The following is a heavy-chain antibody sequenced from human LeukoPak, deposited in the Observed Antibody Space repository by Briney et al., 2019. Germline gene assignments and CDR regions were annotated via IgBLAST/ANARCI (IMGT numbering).Heavy chain of an antibody. V-gene: IGHV4-34*01. CDR1: GGSFSGYY. CDR3: ARRIAARPRGYWFDP. Sequence: SETLSLTCAVYGGSFSGYYWIWIRQPPGKWLEWIGEINHSGSTNYNPSLKSRFTISVDTSKNQFSLKVSSVTAAGTAVYYCARRIAARPRGYWFDPWGQGTLVTVSS. CDR2: INHSGST. D-gene: IGHD6-6*01. J-gene: IGHJ5*02.